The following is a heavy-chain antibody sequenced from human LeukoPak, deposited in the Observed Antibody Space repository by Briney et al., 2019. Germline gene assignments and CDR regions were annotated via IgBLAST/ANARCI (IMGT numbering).Heavy chain of an antibody. J-gene: IGHJ4*02. CDR2: IRYDGSSK. Sequence: GGSLRLSCAASGFTFSNYAMHWVRQAPGKGLEWLAYIRYDGSSKYYADSVKGRFTISRDNSKNTLYLQMNSLRAEDTAVYYCARDGFYYDSSGYYYAGWGQGTLVTVSS. CDR3: ARDGFYYDSSGYYYAG. V-gene: IGHV3-30*02. CDR1: GFTFSNYA. D-gene: IGHD3-22*01.